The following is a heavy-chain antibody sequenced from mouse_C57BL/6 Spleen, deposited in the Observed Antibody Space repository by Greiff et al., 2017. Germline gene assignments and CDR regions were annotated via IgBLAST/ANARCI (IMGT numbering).Heavy chain of an antibody. V-gene: IGHV1-80*01. CDR3: ARDEDYYFGD. Sequence: VMLVESGAELVKPGASVKISCKASGYAFSSYWMNWVKQRPGKGLEWIGQIYPGDGDTNYNGKFKGKATLTADKSSSTAYMQLSSLTSEDSAVYFCARDEDYYFGDWGQGTTLTVSS. CDR1: GYAFSSYW. J-gene: IGHJ2*01. CDR2: IYPGDGDT.